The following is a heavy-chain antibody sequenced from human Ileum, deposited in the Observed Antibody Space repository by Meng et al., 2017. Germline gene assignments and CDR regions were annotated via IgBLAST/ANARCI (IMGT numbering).Heavy chain of an antibody. D-gene: IGHD3-22*01. CDR1: GGSVNTGSYY. V-gene: IGHV4-61*01. CDR2: MYFSGST. Sequence: QVQLQESGPGLVRPSEPLSLTCTISGGSVNTGSYYWSWTRQPPGKGLEWIGYMYFSGSTKYNASLKSRVSISVDTSKKQFSLNLTSVTAADTAVYYCARGHYDKYFDSWGQGTLVTVSS. CDR3: ARGHYDKYFDS. J-gene: IGHJ4*02.